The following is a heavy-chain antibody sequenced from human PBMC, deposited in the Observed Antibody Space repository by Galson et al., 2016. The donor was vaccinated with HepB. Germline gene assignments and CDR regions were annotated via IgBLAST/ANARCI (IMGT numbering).Heavy chain of an antibody. D-gene: IGHD5-18*01. CDR3: AKDHGCSYGYLAY. J-gene: IGHJ4*02. V-gene: IGHV3-30*18. CDR2: ISYDGSNK. CDR1: GFTFSTYG. Sequence: SLRLSCAASGFTFSTYGMHWVRQAPGKGLDWVAVISYDGSNKYYADSVKGRFTISRDNSKNTLYLQMNSLRAEDTAVYYCAKDHGCSYGYLAYWGQGTRVTVSS.